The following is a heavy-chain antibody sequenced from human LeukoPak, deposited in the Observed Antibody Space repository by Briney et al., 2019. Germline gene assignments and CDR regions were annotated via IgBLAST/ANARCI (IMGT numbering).Heavy chain of an antibody. CDR3: VRGGVWGLSSNWLEA. D-gene: IGHD7-27*01. J-gene: IGHJ5*02. Sequence: PGGSLRLSCAASGFTFSSHDMHWVRQAAGKGLEWVSGFIPAGDRYYAESVKGRFTISRDNGKSSLYLQMNSLSVGDTADYHWVRGGVWGLSSNWLEAWGQGTLVTVSS. V-gene: IGHV3-13*04. CDR2: FIPAGDR. CDR1: GFTFSSHD.